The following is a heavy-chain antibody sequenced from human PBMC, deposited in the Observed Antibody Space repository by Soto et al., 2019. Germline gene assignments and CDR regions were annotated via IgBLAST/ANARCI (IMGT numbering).Heavy chain of an antibody. Sequence: QVQLQQWGAGLLKPSETLSLTCAVYGGSFSGYYWSWIRQPPGKGLEWIGEINHSGSTNYNPSLKSRVTISVDTSKNQFSRKLSSVTAADTAVYYCARGLRFLKRSWFDPWGQGTLVTVSS. CDR1: GGSFSGYY. J-gene: IGHJ5*02. CDR3: ARGLRFLKRSWFDP. CDR2: INHSGST. D-gene: IGHD3-3*01. V-gene: IGHV4-34*01.